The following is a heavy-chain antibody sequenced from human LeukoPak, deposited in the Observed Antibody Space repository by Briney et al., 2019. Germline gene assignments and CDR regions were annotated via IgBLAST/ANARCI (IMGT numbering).Heavy chain of an antibody. Sequence: GGSLRLPCAASGFTFSSYAMHWVRQAPGKGLEWVAVISYDGSNKYYADSVKGRFTISRDNSKNTLYLQMNSLRAEDTAVYYCARDSSGAAIWGQGTLVTVSS. CDR1: GFTFSSYA. CDR3: ARDSSGAAI. J-gene: IGHJ4*02. D-gene: IGHD6-25*01. V-gene: IGHV3-30*04. CDR2: ISYDGSNK.